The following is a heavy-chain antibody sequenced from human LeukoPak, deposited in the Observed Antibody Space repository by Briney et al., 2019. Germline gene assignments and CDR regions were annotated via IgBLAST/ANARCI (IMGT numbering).Heavy chain of an antibody. V-gene: IGHV1-69*05. CDR1: GGTFSSYA. D-gene: IGHD5-12*01. Sequence: SLKVSCKASGGTFSSYAISWVRQAPGQGLEWMGGIIPIFGTANYAQKFQGRVTITTDESTSTAYMELSSLRSEDTAVYYCARGATRFWVFDYWGQGTLVTVSS. CDR2: IIPIFGTA. CDR3: ARGATRFWVFDY. J-gene: IGHJ4*02.